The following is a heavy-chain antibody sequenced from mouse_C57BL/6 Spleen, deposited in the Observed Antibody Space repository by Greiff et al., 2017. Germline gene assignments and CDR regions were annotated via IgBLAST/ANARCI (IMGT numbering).Heavy chain of an antibody. Sequence: QVQLKQSGAELVKPGASVKLSCKASGYTFTSYWMHWVKQRPGQGLEWIGMIHPNSGSTNYNEKFKSKATLTVDKSSSTAYMQLSSLTSEDSAVYDGARRGERGNYYAMDYWGQGTSVTVSS. CDR3: ARRGERGNYYAMDY. CDR2: IHPNSGST. CDR1: GYTFTSYW. V-gene: IGHV1-64*01. J-gene: IGHJ4*01.